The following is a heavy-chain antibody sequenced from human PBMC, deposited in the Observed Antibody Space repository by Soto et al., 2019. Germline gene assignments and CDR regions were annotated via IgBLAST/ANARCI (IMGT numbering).Heavy chain of an antibody. CDR3: TRGGVQTYYDILTGYPPKAFDI. J-gene: IGHJ3*02. Sequence: SETLSLTCTVSGGSISGYYWSWIRQPPGKGLEWIGNVYYSGGAKYNPSVKRRVSISVDTSKNQFSLNLSSVTAADTAVYYCTRGGVQTYYDILTGYPPKAFDIWGQGTMVTVSS. D-gene: IGHD3-9*01. CDR2: VYYSGGA. V-gene: IGHV4-59*01. CDR1: GGSISGYY.